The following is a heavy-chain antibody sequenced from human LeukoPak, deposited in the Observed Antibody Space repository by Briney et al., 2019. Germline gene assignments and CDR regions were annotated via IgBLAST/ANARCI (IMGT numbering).Heavy chain of an antibody. Sequence: GGSLRLSCAASGFTFSSYAMSWVRQAPGKGLEWVSAISGSGGSTYYADSVKGRFTISRDNSMNTLYLQMNSLRAEDTAVYYCAKDSGSYYAGYFDYWGQGTLVTVSS. V-gene: IGHV3-23*01. J-gene: IGHJ4*02. CDR2: ISGSGGST. CDR1: GFTFSSYA. D-gene: IGHD1-26*01. CDR3: AKDSGSYYAGYFDY.